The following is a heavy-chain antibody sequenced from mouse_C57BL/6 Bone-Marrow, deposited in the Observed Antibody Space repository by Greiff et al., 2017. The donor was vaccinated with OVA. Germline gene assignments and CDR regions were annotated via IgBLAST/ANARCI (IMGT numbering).Heavy chain of an antibody. Sequence: VQLQQPGAELVMPGASVKLSCKASGYTFTSYWMHWVKQRPGQGLEWIGEIDPSDSYTNYNQKFKGKSTLTVDKSSRTAYMQLSSLTSEDSAVYYCARDLYYGSSYVEYAMDYWGQGTSVTVSS. CDR1: GYTFTSYW. J-gene: IGHJ4*01. V-gene: IGHV1-69*01. CDR2: IDPSDSYT. D-gene: IGHD1-1*01. CDR3: ARDLYYGSSYVEYAMDY.